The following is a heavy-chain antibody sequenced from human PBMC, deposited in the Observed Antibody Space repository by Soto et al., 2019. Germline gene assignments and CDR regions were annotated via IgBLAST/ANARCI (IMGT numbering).Heavy chain of an antibody. J-gene: IGHJ6*03. Sequence: PSETLSLTCAVYGGSFSGYYWSWIRQPPGKGLEWIGEINHSGSTNYNPSLKSRVTISVDTSKNQFSLKLSSVTAADTAVYYCARVSYDFWSGYGNYYYYYYMDVWGKGTTVTVSS. CDR3: ARVSYDFWSGYGNYYYYYYMDV. D-gene: IGHD3-3*01. V-gene: IGHV4-34*01. CDR2: INHSGST. CDR1: GGSFSGYY.